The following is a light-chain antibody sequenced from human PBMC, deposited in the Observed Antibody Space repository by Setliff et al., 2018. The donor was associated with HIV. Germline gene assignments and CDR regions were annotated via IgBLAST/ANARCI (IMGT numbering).Light chain of an antibody. V-gene: IGLV1-47*01. CDR2: RNN. J-gene: IGLJ1*01. CDR3: AAWDDSLSVLYV. Sequence: QSVLTQPPSASGTPGQRVTISCSGSSSNIGSNYVYWYQQLPGTAPKLLIYRNNQRPSGAPDRFSGSKSGTSASLAISGLRSEDEADYYCAAWDDSLSVLYVFGTGTKVTVL. CDR1: SSNIGSNY.